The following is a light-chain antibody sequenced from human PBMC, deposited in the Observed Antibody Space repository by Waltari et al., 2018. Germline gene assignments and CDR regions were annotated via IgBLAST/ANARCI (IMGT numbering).Light chain of an antibody. J-gene: IGKJ1*01. Sequence: EIVLTQSPGTLSLSPGERATLSCRASQSVSRYLPWYQQKPGQAPRLLIYDASIRASGIPDRFSGSGSGTDFSLTISRLEPEDFAVYYCQKYGTLPATFGQGTKVQMK. CDR3: QKYGTLPAT. CDR2: DAS. CDR1: QSVSRY. V-gene: IGKV3-20*01.